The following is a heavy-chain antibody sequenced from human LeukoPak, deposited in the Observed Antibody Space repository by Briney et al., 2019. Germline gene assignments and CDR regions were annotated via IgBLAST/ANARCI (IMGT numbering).Heavy chain of an antibody. CDR2: IYTSGST. Sequence: SETLSLTRTVSGGSISSYYWSWIRQPAGKGLEWIGRIYTSGSTNYNPSLKSRVTMSVDTSKNQFSLKLSSVTAADTAVYYCARVRDYDFWSGYYPHAFDIWGQGTMVTVSS. CDR1: GGSISSYY. V-gene: IGHV4-4*07. CDR3: ARVRDYDFWSGYYPHAFDI. D-gene: IGHD3-3*01. J-gene: IGHJ3*02.